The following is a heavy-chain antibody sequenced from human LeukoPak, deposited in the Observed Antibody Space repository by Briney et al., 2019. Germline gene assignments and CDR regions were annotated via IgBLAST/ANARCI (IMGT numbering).Heavy chain of an antibody. J-gene: IGHJ5*02. Sequence: ASVKVSRKASGYTFTGYYMHWVRQAPGQGLEWMGWINPNSGGTNYAQKFQGRVTMTRDTSISTAYMELSRLRSDDTAVYYCARDGVPFAYCGGDCYSHWFDPWGQGTLVTVSS. CDR2: INPNSGGT. CDR1: GYTFTGYY. V-gene: IGHV1-2*02. D-gene: IGHD2-21*02. CDR3: ARDGVPFAYCGGDCYSHWFDP.